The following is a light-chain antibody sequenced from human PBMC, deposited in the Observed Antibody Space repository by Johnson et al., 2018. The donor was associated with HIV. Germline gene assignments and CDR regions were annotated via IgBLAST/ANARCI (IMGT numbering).Light chain of an antibody. J-gene: IGLJ1*01. CDR3: GTWDSSLSAHYV. CDR2: KNN. V-gene: IGLV1-51*02. Sequence: QSVLTQPPSVSAAPGQKVTISCSGSSSNIGNNYVSWYQQLPGTAPKLLIFKNNERHSGIPDRFSGSKSGTSATLDITGLQTGAEADYYCGTWDSSLSAHYVFGTGTKITVV. CDR1: SSNIGNNY.